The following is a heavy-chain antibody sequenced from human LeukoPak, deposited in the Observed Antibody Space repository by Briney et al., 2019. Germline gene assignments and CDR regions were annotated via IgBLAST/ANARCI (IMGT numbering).Heavy chain of an antibody. Sequence: ASVKVSCKASGGTFSSYAISWVRQAPGQGLEWMGGIIPIFGTANYAQKFQGRVTITTDESTSTAYMELSSLRSEDTAVYYCARDGGGYCSSTSCYTGNWFDPWGQGTLVTVSS. D-gene: IGHD2-2*02. CDR2: IIPIFGTA. CDR3: ARDGGGYCSSTSCYTGNWFDP. J-gene: IGHJ5*02. V-gene: IGHV1-69*05. CDR1: GGTFSSYA.